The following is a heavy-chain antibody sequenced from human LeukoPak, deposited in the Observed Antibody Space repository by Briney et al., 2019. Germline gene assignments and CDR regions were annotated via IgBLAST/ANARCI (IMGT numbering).Heavy chain of an antibody. V-gene: IGHV1-18*01. CDR1: GYTFTSYG. CDR2: ISAYNGNT. J-gene: IGHJ4*02. CDR3: ARDFFHGHCSGLTCFLLDS. D-gene: IGHD2-15*01. Sequence: ASVKVSCKASGYTFTSYGITWVRQAPGQELEWMGWISAYNGNTNYAQKFQGRLTMTTDTSTNTAYMELRSLRPDDTAVYYCARDFFHGHCSGLTCFLLDSWGQGSLVTVSS.